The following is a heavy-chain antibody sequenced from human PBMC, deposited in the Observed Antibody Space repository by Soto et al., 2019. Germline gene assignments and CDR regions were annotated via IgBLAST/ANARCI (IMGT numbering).Heavy chain of an antibody. CDR3: ARFCSSTSCYTGGTSY. J-gene: IGHJ4*02. D-gene: IGHD2-2*02. Sequence: QVQLVQSGAEVKKPGSSVKVSCKASGGTFSSYAISWVRQAPGQGLEWMGGIIPIFGTANYAQKFQGRVTITRDTSASTAYMELSSLRSEDTAVYYCARFCSSTSCYTGGTSYWGQGTLVTVSS. CDR2: IIPIFGTA. V-gene: IGHV1-69*06. CDR1: GGTFSSYA.